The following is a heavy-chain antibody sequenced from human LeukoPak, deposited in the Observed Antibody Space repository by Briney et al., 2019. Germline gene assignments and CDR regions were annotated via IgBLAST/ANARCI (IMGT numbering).Heavy chain of an antibody. CDR1: GYTFTSYG. V-gene: IGHV1-18*01. CDR3: ARVFDYDSSGYYPDDY. J-gene: IGHJ4*02. CDR2: ISAYNGNT. Sequence: ASVKVSCKASGYTFTSYGISWVRQGPGQGLEWMGWISAYNGNTNYAQKLQGRVTMTTDTSTSTAYMELRSLRSDDTAVYYCARVFDYDSSGYYPDDYWGQGTLVTVSS. D-gene: IGHD3-22*01.